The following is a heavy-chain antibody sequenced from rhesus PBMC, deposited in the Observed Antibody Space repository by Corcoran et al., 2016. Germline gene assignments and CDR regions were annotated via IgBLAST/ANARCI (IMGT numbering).Heavy chain of an antibody. CDR1: GGSFRGFW. Sequence: QLQLQESGPGLVKPPATLSLTCAVSGGSFRGFWWGLIRQPPGKGLEWIGNIISGGSNYRNPSHKSRVTLSVDTSKNQVSLKLSSVTAADTAVYYCARDSWNDNGRFDVWGPGVLVTVSS. CDR2: IISGGSN. D-gene: IGHD1-14*01. V-gene: IGHV4S14*01. CDR3: ARDSWNDNGRFDV. J-gene: IGHJ5-1*01.